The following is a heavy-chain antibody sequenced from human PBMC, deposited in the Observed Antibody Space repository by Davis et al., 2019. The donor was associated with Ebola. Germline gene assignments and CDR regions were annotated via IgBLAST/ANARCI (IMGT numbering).Heavy chain of an antibody. Sequence: ASVKVSCKASGYTFTGYYMHWVRQAPGQGLEWMGWINPNSGGTNYAQKFQGRVTMARDTSISTAYMELSRLRSDDTAVYYCARGKIVRTSGMDVWGQGTTVTVSS. CDR3: ARGKIVRTSGMDV. J-gene: IGHJ6*02. CDR1: GYTFTGYY. V-gene: IGHV1-2*02. CDR2: INPNSGGT. D-gene: IGHD1-14*01.